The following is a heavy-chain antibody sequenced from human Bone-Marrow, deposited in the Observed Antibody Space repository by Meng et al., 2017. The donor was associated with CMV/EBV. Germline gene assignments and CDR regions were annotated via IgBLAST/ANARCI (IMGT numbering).Heavy chain of an antibody. CDR2: IKQDGSEK. CDR3: ARSLQLGLEFDN. V-gene: IGHV3-7*01. CDR1: GFTFSRFW. Sequence: GGSLRLSCAASGFTFSRFWMTWVRQAPGKGLEWVANIKQDGSEKYYVDSVKGRFTISRDNAENSLYLQMNSLRAEDTAVYYCARSLQLGLEFDNRGQGTLVTVSS. D-gene: IGHD5-18*01. J-gene: IGHJ4*02.